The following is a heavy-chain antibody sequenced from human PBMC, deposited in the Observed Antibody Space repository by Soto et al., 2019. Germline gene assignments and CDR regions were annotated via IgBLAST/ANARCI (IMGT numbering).Heavy chain of an antibody. Sequence: GWSLRLSWAASGLTFSSYDMPWVLQPTGKGLEWVSAIGTAGDPEYPGSVKGRFTISRENAKNSLYLQMNRLLARDPAVYYRARGSNYDDYGKDVWRQGTTVTVSS. CDR2: IGTAGDP. CDR3: ARGSNYDDYGKDV. J-gene: IGHJ6*02. D-gene: IGHD2-2*01. CDR1: GLTFSSYD. V-gene: IGHV3-13*05.